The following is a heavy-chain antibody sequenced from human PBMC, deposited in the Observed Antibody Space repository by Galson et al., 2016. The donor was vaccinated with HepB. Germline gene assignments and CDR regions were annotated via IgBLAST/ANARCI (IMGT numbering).Heavy chain of an antibody. CDR3: ARDLSGPDH. CDR2: IEGDGTSP. CDR1: GFTFRNHQ. V-gene: IGHV3-74*01. Sequence: SLRLSCAVSGFTFRNHQMHWIRQVPGKGLMWVARIEGDGTSPIYAASVKGRFTISSDSAENTVYLQMNRLRAEDTALYYCARDLSGPDHWGQGTPVTVSS. J-gene: IGHJ4*02.